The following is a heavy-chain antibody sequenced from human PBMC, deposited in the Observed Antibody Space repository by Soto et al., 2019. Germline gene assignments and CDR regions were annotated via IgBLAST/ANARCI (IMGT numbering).Heavy chain of an antibody. CDR1: GFTFSGYT. D-gene: IGHD6-19*01. J-gene: IGHJ4*02. Sequence: EVQLLESGGGLAQPGGSLRLSCAASGFTFSGYTMAWVRQAPGKGLEWVSTISHSGESTYYAEYVKGRFTISRDNSKNTLYLQMNSLRGEDTAVYFCSKDGWENLGQGTLVTVAS. CDR3: SKDGWEN. V-gene: IGHV3-23*01. CDR2: ISHSGEST.